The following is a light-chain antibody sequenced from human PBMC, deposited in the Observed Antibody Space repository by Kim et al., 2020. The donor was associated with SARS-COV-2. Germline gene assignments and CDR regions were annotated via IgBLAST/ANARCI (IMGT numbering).Light chain of an antibody. V-gene: IGLV3-19*02. Sequence: SSELTQDPTLARKWIQLNRIPCQVDSLRSYYASWYQQKPGQAPVRVIYGKNNRPSGIPDRFSGSSSGNTASLTITGAQAEDEADYYCNSWDSSGNHNWVFAAG. CDR2: GKN. CDR1: SLRSYY. CDR3: NSWDSSGNHNWV. J-gene: IGLJ3*02.